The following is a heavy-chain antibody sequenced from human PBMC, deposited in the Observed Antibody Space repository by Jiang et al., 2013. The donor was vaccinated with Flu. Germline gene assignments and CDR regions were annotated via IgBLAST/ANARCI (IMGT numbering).Heavy chain of an antibody. J-gene: IGHJ4*02. CDR2: IDWDDDK. CDR3: ARIGEYSSSGDY. V-gene: IGHV2-70*11. CDR1: GFSLSTSGMC. Sequence: KPTQTLTLTCTFSGFSLSTSGMCVSWIRQPPGKALEWLARIDWDDDKYYSTSLKTRLTISKDTSKNQVVLTMTNMDPVDTATYYCARIGEYSSSGDYWGQGTLVTVSS. D-gene: IGHD6-6*01.